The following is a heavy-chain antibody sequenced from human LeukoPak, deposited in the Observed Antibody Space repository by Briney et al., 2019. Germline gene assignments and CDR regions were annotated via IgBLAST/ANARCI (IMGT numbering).Heavy chain of an antibody. CDR3: AKDLGVWAAANSGLFDY. D-gene: IGHD6-13*01. CDR1: GFTFSNYA. CDR2: VSGSDGVT. V-gene: IGHV3-23*01. Sequence: GGSLRLSCAASGFTFSNYAMSWVRQAPGKGLEWVSAVSGSDGVTFYADSVKGRFTISRDNSKNTLSLQMNGLRAEDTAVYFCAKDLGVWAAANSGLFDYWGQGTLVTVSS. J-gene: IGHJ4*02.